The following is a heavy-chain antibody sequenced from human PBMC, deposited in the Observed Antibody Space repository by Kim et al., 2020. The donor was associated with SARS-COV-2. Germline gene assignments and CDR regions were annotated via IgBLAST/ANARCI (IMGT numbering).Heavy chain of an antibody. CDR3: VKVAVGATMGHYDY. D-gene: IGHD1-26*01. J-gene: IGHJ4*02. V-gene: IGHV3-64D*08. Sequence: YADSVKGRFIVSRDNSKNTLYLQMSSLRAEDTAMYYCVKVAVGATMGHYDYWGQGTLVTVSS.